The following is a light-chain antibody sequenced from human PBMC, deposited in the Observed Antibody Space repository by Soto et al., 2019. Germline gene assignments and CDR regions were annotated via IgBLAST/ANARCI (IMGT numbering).Light chain of an antibody. V-gene: IGKV1-27*01. CDR1: QGIGKG. Sequence: DIQMTQSPSSLSASVGDRVTITCRASQGIGKGLAWYQQKPGKVPTVLIYAASTLQSGVPSRFSGSGSGTEFTLTISSLQPDDFATYYCQHYNSYSEAFGQGTKVDIK. J-gene: IGKJ1*01. CDR3: QHYNSYSEA. CDR2: AAS.